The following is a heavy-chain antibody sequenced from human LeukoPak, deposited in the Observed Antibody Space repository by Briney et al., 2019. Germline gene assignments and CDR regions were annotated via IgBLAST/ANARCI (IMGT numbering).Heavy chain of an antibody. D-gene: IGHD2-15*01. CDR3: AKGEGYCGGGTCYRYFDS. Sequence: GGSLRLSCAASGFTFSSYPMSWVRQAPGKGLEWVSIISTDSTYTFYAHSVNGRFTISRDNSKDTLYLQMNSLRVEDKAVYFCAKGEGYCGGGTCYRYFDSWGQGTLVTVSS. V-gene: IGHV3-23*01. CDR1: GFTFSSYP. J-gene: IGHJ4*02. CDR2: ISTDSTYT.